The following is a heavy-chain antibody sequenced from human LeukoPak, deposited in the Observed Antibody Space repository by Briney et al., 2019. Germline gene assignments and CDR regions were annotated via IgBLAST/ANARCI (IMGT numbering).Heavy chain of an antibody. Sequence: SETLSLTCTVSGYSISSGYYWGWVRQPPGKGLEWTGSIDHSGSTYYNPSLKSRITISVDTSKNQFSLKLSSVTAADTAVYYCARRLGRKFGERFYYYHYMDVWGKGTTVTISS. V-gene: IGHV4-38-2*02. CDR3: ARRLGRKFGERFYYYHYMDV. CDR1: GYSISSGYY. D-gene: IGHD3-10*01. CDR2: IDHSGST. J-gene: IGHJ6*03.